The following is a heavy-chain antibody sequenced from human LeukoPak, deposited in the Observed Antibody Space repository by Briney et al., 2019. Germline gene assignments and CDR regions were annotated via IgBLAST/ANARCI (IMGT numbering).Heavy chain of an antibody. J-gene: IGHJ6*02. CDR2: IYSGGST. CDR3: AKALLLLWFGELWNGMDV. Sequence: TGGSLRLSCAASGFPVSSTYMSWFRQAPGKGLEGASVIYSGGSTYYADSVKGRFTISRDNSKNTLYLQMNSLRAEDTAVYYCAKALLLLWFGELWNGMDVWGQGTTVTVSS. D-gene: IGHD3-10*01. V-gene: IGHV3-53*01. CDR1: GFPVSSTY.